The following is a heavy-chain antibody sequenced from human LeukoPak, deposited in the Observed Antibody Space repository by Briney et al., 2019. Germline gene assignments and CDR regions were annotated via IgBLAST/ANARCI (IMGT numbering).Heavy chain of an antibody. Sequence: GGSLRLSCAASGLTFSSYAMNWVRQAPGKGLEWVSVISGNGDRTYYADSVKGRFTISRDNSKNTLYPQMNSLRAEDTAVYYCDNWAGTSAWYGQFDYWGQGTLVTVSS. CDR2: ISGNGDRT. CDR3: DNWAGTSAWYGQFDY. D-gene: IGHD6-19*01. J-gene: IGHJ4*02. CDR1: GLTFSSYA. V-gene: IGHV3-23*01.